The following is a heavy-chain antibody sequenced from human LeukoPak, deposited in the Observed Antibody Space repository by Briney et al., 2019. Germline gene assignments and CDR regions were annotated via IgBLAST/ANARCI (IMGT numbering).Heavy chain of an antibody. V-gene: IGHV3-23*01. J-gene: IGHJ4*02. D-gene: IGHD3-10*01. CDR2: ISGSGGST. CDR1: GFTFSSYA. CDR3: AKDGIGVRRVIILPFDY. Sequence: PGGSLRLSCAASGFTFSSYAMSWVRQAPGKGLEWVSAISGSGGSTYYADSVKGRFTISRDNSKNTLYLQMNSLRAEDTAVYYCAKDGIGVRRVIILPFDYWRQGTLVTVSS.